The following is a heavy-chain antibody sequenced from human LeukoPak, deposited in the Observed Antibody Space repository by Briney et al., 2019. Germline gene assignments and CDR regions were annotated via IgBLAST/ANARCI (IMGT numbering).Heavy chain of an antibody. V-gene: IGHV4-61*01. J-gene: IGHJ4*02. CDR1: GGSVSSGRYY. D-gene: IGHD1-26*01. CDR3: ARLDNGRGAFDY. Sequence: PSETLSLTCTVSGGSVSSGRYYWSWIRQPPGKGLEWIGYYYYSGSTNYNPSLKTRVTISIDTSKNQFSLQLSSVTAADTAVYYCARLDNGRGAFDYWGQGTLVTVSS. CDR2: YYYSGST.